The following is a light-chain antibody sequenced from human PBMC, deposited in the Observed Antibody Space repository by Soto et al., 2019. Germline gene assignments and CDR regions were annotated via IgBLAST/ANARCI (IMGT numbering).Light chain of an antibody. Sequence: QSALTQPPSASGSPGQSVTISCTGTSSDVGGYNYVSWYQQHPGKAPKLMIYEVSKRPSGVPDRFSGSKSGNTTSLTVSGLQAEDEAAYYCCSYTGNKVFVFGTGTKVTAL. CDR1: SSDVGGYNY. J-gene: IGLJ1*01. CDR3: CSYTGNKVFV. CDR2: EVS. V-gene: IGLV2-8*01.